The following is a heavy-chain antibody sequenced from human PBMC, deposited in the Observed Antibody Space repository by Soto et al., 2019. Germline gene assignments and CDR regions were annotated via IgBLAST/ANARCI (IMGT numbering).Heavy chain of an antibody. D-gene: IGHD3-10*01. V-gene: IGHV1-18*01. CDR2: TSVHNGNT. CDR1: GYAFTTYG. CDR3: ARGRYGDY. J-gene: IGHJ4*02. Sequence: QVHLVQSGAEVKKSGASVKVSCRGSGYAFTTYGITCVRHTPGHGLEWRAWTSVHNGNTENAQKLQGGVTVTRDTSTSPAFMERRSLRSDVTGVYYCARGRYGDYWGQGALVTVSS.